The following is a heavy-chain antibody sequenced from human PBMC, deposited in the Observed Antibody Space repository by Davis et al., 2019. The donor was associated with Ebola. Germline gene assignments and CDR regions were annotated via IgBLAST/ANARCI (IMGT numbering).Heavy chain of an antibody. D-gene: IGHD2-2*01. CDR3: ARGESTTSCYDY. CDR1: GDTFSRSA. J-gene: IGHJ4*01. CDR2: IIPIFGTR. Sequence: SVKVSCKASGDTFSRSAISWVRQAPGQGLEWMGEIIPIFGTRNYAQKFQGRVTITADESTSTVYMELSSLRSEDTAVYYCARGESTTSCYDYWGQGTLVTVSS. V-gene: IGHV1-69*13.